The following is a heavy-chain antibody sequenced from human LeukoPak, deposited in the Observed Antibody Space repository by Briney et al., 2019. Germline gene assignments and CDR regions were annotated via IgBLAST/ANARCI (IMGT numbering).Heavy chain of an antibody. V-gene: IGHV4-38-2*02. CDR3: ARVKYYDSSYFDY. Sequence: SETLSLTCTVSGYSISSGYYWGWIRPPPGKGLEWIGSIYHSGSTYYNPSLKSRVTISVDTSKNQFSLKLSSVTAADTAVYYCARVKYYDSSYFDYWGQGTLVTVSS. J-gene: IGHJ4*02. D-gene: IGHD3-22*01. CDR1: GYSISSGYY. CDR2: IYHSGST.